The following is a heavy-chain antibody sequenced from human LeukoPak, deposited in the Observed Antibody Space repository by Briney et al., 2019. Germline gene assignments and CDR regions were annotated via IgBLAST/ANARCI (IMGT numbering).Heavy chain of an antibody. V-gene: IGHV1-46*01. Sequence: ASVKVSCKASGYTFTSYGISWVRQAPGQGLEWMGIINPSGGSTSYAQKFQGRVTMTRDTSTSTVYMELSSLRSEDTAVYYCARGRGIGYYDSSGYYPPHYYYYYGMDVWGQGTTVTVSS. CDR3: ARGRGIGYYDSSGYYPPHYYYYYGMDV. D-gene: IGHD3-22*01. CDR2: INPSGGST. J-gene: IGHJ6*02. CDR1: GYTFTSYG.